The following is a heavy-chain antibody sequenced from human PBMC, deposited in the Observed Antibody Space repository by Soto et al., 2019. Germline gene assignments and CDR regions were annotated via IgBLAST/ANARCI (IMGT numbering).Heavy chain of an antibody. V-gene: IGHV4-34*01. CDR3: ARYPTAQWEKGFMGFDL. Sequence: QAQLRQWGPGLLKPSETLSLACAVPDAPFRGSYWCWIRQPPGKGLERIGKINHSGSTNYNPSFRSRVTLSVDRSKNQVSLKLSSVSAADTAVYYGARYPTAQWEKGFMGFDLWGQGTVVTVSS. J-gene: IGHJ3*01. CDR1: DAPFRGSY. D-gene: IGHD1-26*01. CDR2: INHSGST.